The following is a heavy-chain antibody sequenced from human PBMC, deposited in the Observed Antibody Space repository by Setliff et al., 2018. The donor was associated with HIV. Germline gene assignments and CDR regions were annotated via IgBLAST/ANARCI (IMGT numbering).Heavy chain of an antibody. J-gene: IGHJ4*02. CDR2: IYYSGST. D-gene: IGHD3-22*01. Sequence: PSETLSLTCTVSGGSISDSYFYWGWIRQPPGKGLEWIGSIYYSGSTYYNPSLKSRVTISVDTSKNQFSLKLSSVTAADTAVYYCARDNRVTMIVVVIGYFDYWGQGTLVTVSS. CDR1: GGSISDSYFY. CDR3: ARDNRVTMIVVVIGYFDY. V-gene: IGHV4-39*07.